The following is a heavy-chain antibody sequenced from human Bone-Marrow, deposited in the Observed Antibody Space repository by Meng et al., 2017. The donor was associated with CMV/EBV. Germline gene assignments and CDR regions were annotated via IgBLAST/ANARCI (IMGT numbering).Heavy chain of an antibody. D-gene: IGHD3-10*01. CDR1: GGTFSSYT. CDR2: MNPNSGDI. J-gene: IGHJ3*02. CDR3: ARGLYSYDSGSYIGPLGGSFAI. V-gene: IGHV1-8*02. Sequence: ASVKVSCKASGGTFSSYTISWVRQATGQGLEWMGWMNPNSGDIGYAPKFQDRVTMTRHTSISTAYMELSSLRSEDTAVYYCARGLYSYDSGSYIGPLGGSFAIWGQGTVVTVSS.